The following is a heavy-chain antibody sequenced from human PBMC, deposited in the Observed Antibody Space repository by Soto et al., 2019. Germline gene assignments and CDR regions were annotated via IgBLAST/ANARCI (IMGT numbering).Heavy chain of an antibody. Sequence: QVQLQESGPGLVKPSETLSLTCTVSGGSVSANSYYWNWIRLPPGKGLQWVGHNYHTGIIQYSPPFKSRALISLDTPTNQLSLRLSSVTVADTAVYYCVRVSLYNFDSSGTELWFDPWGQGALVTVSS. CDR3: VRVSLYNFDSSGTELWFDP. V-gene: IGHV4-61*01. CDR2: NYHTGII. J-gene: IGHJ5*02. D-gene: IGHD6-19*01. CDR1: GGSVSANSYY.